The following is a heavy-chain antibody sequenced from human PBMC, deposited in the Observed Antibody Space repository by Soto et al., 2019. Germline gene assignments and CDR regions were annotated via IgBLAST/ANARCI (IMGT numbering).Heavy chain of an antibody. Sequence: GGSLRLSCAASGFTFSDHFMDWVRQAPGKGLEWVGRSKNKGNNYFTEYAASVKGRFTISRDDSNNCLYLEMSSLKSEDTAVYYCARGYCSSTSCYIWDNWFDPWGQGTLVTVSS. CDR2: SKNKGNNYFT. CDR1: GFTFSDHF. J-gene: IGHJ5*02. D-gene: IGHD2-2*02. V-gene: IGHV3-72*01. CDR3: ARGYCSSTSCYIWDNWFDP.